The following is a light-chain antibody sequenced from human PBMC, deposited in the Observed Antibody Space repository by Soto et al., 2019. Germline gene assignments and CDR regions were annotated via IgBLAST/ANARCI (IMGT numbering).Light chain of an antibody. Sequence: QAVVTQEPSLTVSPGGTVTLTCGSSTGAVTSGHYPYWFQQKPGQAPRTLIYDTSNKHSWTPARFSGSLLGDKAALTLSGAQPEDEADYYCLLSYSGASYVFGTGTKVTVL. CDR2: DTS. J-gene: IGLJ1*01. CDR3: LLSYSGASYV. V-gene: IGLV7-46*01. CDR1: TGAVTSGHY.